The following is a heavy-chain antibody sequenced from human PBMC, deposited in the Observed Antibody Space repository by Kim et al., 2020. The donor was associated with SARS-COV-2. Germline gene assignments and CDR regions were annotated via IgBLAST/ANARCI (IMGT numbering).Heavy chain of an antibody. Sequence: KGRFTISRDNSKNTLYLQMNSLRAEDTAVYYCAKRVKITFGGVIVSYFDYWGQGTLVTVSS. CDR3: AKRVKITFGGVIVSYFDY. D-gene: IGHD3-16*02. J-gene: IGHJ4*02. V-gene: IGHV3-23*01.